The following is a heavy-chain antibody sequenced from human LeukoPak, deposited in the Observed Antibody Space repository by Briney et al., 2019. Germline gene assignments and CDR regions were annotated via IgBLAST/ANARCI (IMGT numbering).Heavy chain of an antibody. D-gene: IGHD1-26*01. Sequence: SETLSLTCTVSGGSISSYYWSWIRQPPGKGLEWIGYMYYSGRTNYNPSLKSRVTISVDTSKNQFSLKLSSVTAADTAVYYCARTFSESYYYYGMDVWGQGTTVTVSS. J-gene: IGHJ6*02. CDR2: MYYSGRT. V-gene: IGHV4-59*01. CDR1: GGSISSYY. CDR3: ARTFSESYYYYGMDV.